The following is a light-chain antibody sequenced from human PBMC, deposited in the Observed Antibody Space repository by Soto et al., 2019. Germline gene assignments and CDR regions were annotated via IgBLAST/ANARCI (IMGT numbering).Light chain of an antibody. J-gene: IGKJ1*01. CDR1: QSIGRY. V-gene: IGKV3-15*01. CDR2: GAS. CDR3: HHYET. Sequence: EIVMTQSPASLSVSPGERATLSCTASQSIGRYLGWYQQKPGQAPRLLIHGASTRAIGVPARFSGTGSGTDFTLTISSLEPEDFAVYYCHHYETFGQGTKVDIK.